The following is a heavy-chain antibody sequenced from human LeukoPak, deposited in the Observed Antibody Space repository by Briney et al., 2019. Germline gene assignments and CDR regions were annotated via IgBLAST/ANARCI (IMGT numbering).Heavy chain of an antibody. CDR1: GFTFSNYR. CDR2: IKEAESGK. D-gene: IGHD1-1*01. CDR3: ARELNWDADY. J-gene: IGHJ4*02. Sequence: GGSLRLSCAASGFTFSNYRMNWVRQAPGKRLEWVASIKEAESGKYYVDSVKGRFTISRDNAKNSLYLQMNSLRDEDTAVYYCARELNWDADYWGQGTLVTVSS. V-gene: IGHV3-7*04.